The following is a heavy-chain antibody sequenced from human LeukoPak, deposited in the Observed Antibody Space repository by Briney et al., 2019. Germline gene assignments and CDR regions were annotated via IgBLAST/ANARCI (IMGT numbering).Heavy chain of an antibody. CDR1: GFTFSSYS. J-gene: IGHJ4*02. D-gene: IGHD4-17*01. Sequence: GGSLRLSCAASGFTFSSYSMNWVRQAPGKGLEWVSYISSSGSTIYYADSVKGRFTISRDDAKNSLYLQMNSLRGEDTAVYYCARDSYGDYGADLDYWGQGTLVTVSS. CDR3: ARDSYGDYGADLDY. V-gene: IGHV3-48*04. CDR2: ISSSGSTI.